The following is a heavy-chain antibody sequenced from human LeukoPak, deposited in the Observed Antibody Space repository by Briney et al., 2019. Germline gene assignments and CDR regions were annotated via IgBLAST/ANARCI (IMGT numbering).Heavy chain of an antibody. Sequence: PGGSLRLSCAASGLTFSSYSMNWVRQAPGKGLEWVSSISSSSSYIYYADSVKGRFTISRDNAKNSLYLQMNSLRAEDTAVYYCARDLRRRDGYNGFGYWGQGTLVTVSS. CDR3: ARDLRRRDGYNGFGY. J-gene: IGHJ4*02. CDR2: ISSSSSYI. V-gene: IGHV3-21*01. CDR1: GLTFSSYS. D-gene: IGHD5-24*01.